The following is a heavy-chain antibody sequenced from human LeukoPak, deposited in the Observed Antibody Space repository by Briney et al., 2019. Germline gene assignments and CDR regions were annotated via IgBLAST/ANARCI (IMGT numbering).Heavy chain of an antibody. CDR3: AKNYDFLTGYAN. V-gene: IGHV3-30-3*01. CDR1: TFTFSTYA. D-gene: IGHD3-9*01. J-gene: IGHJ4*02. Sequence: GGSLRLSCAASTFTFSTYAMHWVRQAPGKGLEWVTLISYDGSNKFYADSVKGRFTISRDNSKNTLYLQMNSLRSEDTAVYYCAKNYDFLTGYANWGQGTLVTVSS. CDR2: ISYDGSNK.